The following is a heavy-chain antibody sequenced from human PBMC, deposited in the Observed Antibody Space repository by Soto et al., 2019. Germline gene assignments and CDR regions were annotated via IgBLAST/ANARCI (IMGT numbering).Heavy chain of an antibody. Sequence: GGSLRLSCAASGFTFSNAWMSWVRQAPGKGLEWVGRIKSKTDGGTTDYAAPVKGRFTISRDDSKTTLYLQMNSLKTEDTAVYYCTTDLPASSYGDSSMPPPTGGYWGQGTLVTVSS. V-gene: IGHV3-15*01. J-gene: IGHJ4*02. CDR3: TTDLPASSYGDSSMPPPTGGY. CDR1: GFTFSNAW. CDR2: IKSKTDGGTT. D-gene: IGHD4-17*01.